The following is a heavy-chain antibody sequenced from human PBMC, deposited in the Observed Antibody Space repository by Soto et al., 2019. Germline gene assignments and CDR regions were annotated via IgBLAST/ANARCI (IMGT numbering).Heavy chain of an antibody. J-gene: IGHJ4*02. CDR1: GFTFSSYA. CDR2: ISAGGATT. CDR3: GKSPSRKPVDD. Sequence: EVQLLESGGGLVQPGGSLRLSCAVSGFTFSSYAMNWVRQAPGKGLEWVSVISAGGATTYYADSVKGRFTISRDNSKNKLFLQMNSLRVEDTAVYYCGKSPSRKPVDDWGQGTLVTVSS. V-gene: IGHV3-23*01. D-gene: IGHD2-2*01.